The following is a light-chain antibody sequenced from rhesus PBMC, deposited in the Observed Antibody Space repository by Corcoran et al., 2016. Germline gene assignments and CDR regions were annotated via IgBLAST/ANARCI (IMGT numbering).Light chain of an antibody. Sequence: DIQMTQSPSSLSASVGDRVTITCRASQGITKDLAWYQQKPGETPKLLIYEASSLQSGIPSRVSGTGSWTDFTLTISSLQSEDFATSYCQHYYSTPFTFGPGTKLDIK. CDR2: EAS. CDR1: QGITKD. V-gene: IGKV1-21*01. J-gene: IGKJ3*01. CDR3: QHYYSTPFT.